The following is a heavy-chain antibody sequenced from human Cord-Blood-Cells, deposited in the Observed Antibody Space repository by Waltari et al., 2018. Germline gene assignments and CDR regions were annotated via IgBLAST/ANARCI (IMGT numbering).Heavy chain of an antibody. CDR1: GGTFSSYA. V-gene: IGHV1-69*09. CDR2: IIPILGIA. J-gene: IGHJ3*02. CDR3: AREGIAAAGPGPHDAFDI. Sequence: QVQLVQSGAEVKKPGSSVKVSCKASGGTFSSYAISWVRQAPGQGLEWMGRIIPILGIANYAQKFQGRVTITADKSTSTAYMELSSLRSEDTAVYYCAREGIAAAGPGPHDAFDIWGQGTMVTVSS. D-gene: IGHD6-13*01.